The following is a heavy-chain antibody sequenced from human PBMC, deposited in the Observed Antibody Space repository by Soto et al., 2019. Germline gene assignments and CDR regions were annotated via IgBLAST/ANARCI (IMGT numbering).Heavy chain of an antibody. CDR2: IYYSGIT. J-gene: IGHJ5*02. V-gene: IGHV4-59*01. CDR3: ARDYGSGTYSYNYFDT. D-gene: IGHD3-10*01. CDR1: GGSISSYY. Sequence: PSETLSLTCTVSGGSISSYYWSWIREPPGKGLEWIGYIYYSGITKYSPSLKSRVTISVDTSKNQFSLKLSSVTAADTAVYYCARDYGSGTYSYNYFDTWRQGTLVTVS.